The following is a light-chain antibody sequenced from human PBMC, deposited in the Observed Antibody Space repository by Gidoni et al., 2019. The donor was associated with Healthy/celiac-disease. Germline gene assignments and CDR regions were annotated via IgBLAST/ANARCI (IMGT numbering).Light chain of an antibody. CDR1: QSVSSSY. CDR2: GAS. CDR3: QQYGSSPRT. Sequence: EIVLTQSPGTLSLSPGERATLSCRASQSVSSSYLAWYQQKPGQAPRLLIYGASSRATGIPDFTLTISRLEPEDFAGYYCQQYGSSPRTFGQGTKLEIK. V-gene: IGKV3-20*01. J-gene: IGKJ2*01.